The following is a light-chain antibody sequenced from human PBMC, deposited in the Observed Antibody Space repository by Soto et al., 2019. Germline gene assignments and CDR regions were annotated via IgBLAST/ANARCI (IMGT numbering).Light chain of an antibody. Sequence: EIVMTESPASLSVSPGERVTLSCRAGQGVTTNFAWYQQKSGQSPRLLIYDVSTRATGVPARFSGTGSETDFTLTISGLQSEDSAVYFCQQYNNWPFSFGQGTRLHIK. CDR1: QGVTTN. J-gene: IGKJ5*01. CDR2: DVS. CDR3: QQYNNWPFS. V-gene: IGKV3-15*01.